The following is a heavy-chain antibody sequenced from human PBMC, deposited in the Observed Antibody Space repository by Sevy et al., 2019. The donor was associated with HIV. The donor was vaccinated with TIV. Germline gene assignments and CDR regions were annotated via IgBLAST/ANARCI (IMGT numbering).Heavy chain of an antibody. J-gene: IGHJ4*02. V-gene: IGHV3-30*04. CDR3: ARGRINSGYDFLGGMFDY. CDR2: ISYDGSNK. CDR1: GFTFSSYA. Sequence: GGSLRLSCAASGFTFSSYAMHWVRQPPGKGLEWVAVISYDGSNKYYADSVKGRFTISRDNSKNTLYLQMNSLRAEDTAVYYCARGRINSGYDFLGGMFDYWGQGTLVTVSS. D-gene: IGHD5-12*01.